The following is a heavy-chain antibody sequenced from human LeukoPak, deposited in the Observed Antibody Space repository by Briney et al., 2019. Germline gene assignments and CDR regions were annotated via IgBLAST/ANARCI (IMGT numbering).Heavy chain of an antibody. J-gene: IGHJ4*02. CDR2: IDGGGSST. V-gene: IGHV3-74*01. CDR1: GFTFSYHW. Sequence: GGSLRLSCGASGFTFSYHWMHWVRQVPGKGLVWVSRIDGGGSSTSYADSVKGRFSISRDNSRNMLYLQMNSLRAEDTAVYYCARDVNSYAHCGHWGQGTLVTVSS. D-gene: IGHD5-18*01. CDR3: ARDVNSYAHCGH.